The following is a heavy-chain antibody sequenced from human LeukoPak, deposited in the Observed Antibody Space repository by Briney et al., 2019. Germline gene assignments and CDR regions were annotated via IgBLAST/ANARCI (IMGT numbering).Heavy chain of an antibody. CDR1: GFTFSSCA. J-gene: IGHJ6*03. CDR2: ISGSGGST. D-gene: IGHD6-6*01. Sequence: GGSLRLSCAASGFTFSSCAMSWVRQAPGKGLEWVSAISGSGGSTYYADSVKGRFTISRDNSKNTLYLQMNSLRAEDTAVYYCAKASIAARPNYMDVWGKGTTVTVSS. CDR3: AKASIAARPNYMDV. V-gene: IGHV3-23*01.